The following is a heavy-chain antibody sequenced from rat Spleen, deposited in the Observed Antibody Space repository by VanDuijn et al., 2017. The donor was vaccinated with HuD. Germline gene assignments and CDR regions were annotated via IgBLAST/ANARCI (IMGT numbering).Heavy chain of an antibody. CDR2: ISPSGGST. CDR3: ATGLFPRAAIFAY. D-gene: IGHD1-2*01. V-gene: IGHV5-46*01. CDR1: GFTFSGFP. Sequence: EVQLVESGGGLVQPGRSLKLSCAASGFTFSGFPMAWVRQAPTKGLEWVASISPSGGSTYNRDSVKGRFTISRDNAKRTLYLQMDSLRSEDTATYYCATGLFPRAAIFAYWGQGTLVTVSS. J-gene: IGHJ3*01.